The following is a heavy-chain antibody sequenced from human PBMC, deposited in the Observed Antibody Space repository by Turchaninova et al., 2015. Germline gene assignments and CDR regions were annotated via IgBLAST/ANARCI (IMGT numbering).Heavy chain of an antibody. CDR2: VYWYDAK. D-gene: IGHD3-10*01. J-gene: IGHJ4*02. CDR3: AHKGGRGDPFDY. Sequence: QITLKESGPTLVKPTQTLTLTCPFSGFSLGTRGVGVGWFRQPPGRALEWLALVYWYDAKRSSPSLKSRLTITKDTSRNQVVLAMTNMDPVDTATYYGAHKGGRGDPFDYWGQGALVTVSS. V-gene: IGHV2-5*01. CDR1: GFSLGTRGVG.